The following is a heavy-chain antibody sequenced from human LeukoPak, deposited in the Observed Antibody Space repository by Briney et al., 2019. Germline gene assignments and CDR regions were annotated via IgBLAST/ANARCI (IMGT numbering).Heavy chain of an antibody. D-gene: IGHD3-16*01. CDR3: ARATAGLARGLAYFDY. CDR2: INHSGST. CDR1: GGSFSGYY. V-gene: IGHV4-34*01. Sequence: SETLSLTCAVYGGSFSGYYWSWIRQPPGKGLEWIGEINHSGSTNYNPSLKSRVTISVDTSKNQFSLKLSSVTAADTAVYYCARATAGLARGLAYFDYWGQGTLVTVSS. J-gene: IGHJ4*02.